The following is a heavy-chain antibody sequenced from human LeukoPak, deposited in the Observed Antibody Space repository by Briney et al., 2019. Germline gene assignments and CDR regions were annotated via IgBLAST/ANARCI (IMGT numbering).Heavy chain of an antibody. CDR2: IYTSGST. D-gene: IGHD5-24*01. V-gene: IGHV4-61*02. CDR1: GGSISSGNYY. Sequence: SQTLSLTCTVSGGSISSGNYYWSWIRQPAGKGLEWIGRIYTSGSTNYNPSLKSRLTMSVDTSKNQFSLKLSSVTAADTAVYYCAGWLQQGDYWGQGTLVTVSS. J-gene: IGHJ4*02. CDR3: AGWLQQGDY.